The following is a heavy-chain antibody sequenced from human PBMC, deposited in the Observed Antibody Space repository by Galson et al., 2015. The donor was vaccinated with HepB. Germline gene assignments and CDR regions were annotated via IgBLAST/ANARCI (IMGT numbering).Heavy chain of an antibody. V-gene: IGHV1-58*02. Sequence: SVKVSCKASGFTFTSSAMQWVRQARGQRLEWIGWIVVGSGNTNYAQKFQERVTITRDMSTSTAYMELSSLRSEDTAVYYCAAGPHSGSYPFYFDYWGQGTLVTVSS. CDR3: AAGPHSGSYPFYFDY. CDR1: GFTFTSSA. J-gene: IGHJ4*02. CDR2: IVVGSGNT. D-gene: IGHD1-26*01.